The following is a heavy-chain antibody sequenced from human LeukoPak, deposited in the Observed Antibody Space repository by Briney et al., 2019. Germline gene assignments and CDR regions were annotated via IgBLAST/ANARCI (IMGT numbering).Heavy chain of an antibody. Sequence: PSETLSLTCAVYGGSFSGYYWSWIRQPPGKGLEWIGYIYYSGSTNYNPSLKSRVTISVDTSKNQFSLKLSSVTAADTAVYYCARDGSGSFDYWGQGTLVTVSS. CDR1: GGSFSGYY. D-gene: IGHD3-10*01. CDR3: ARDGSGSFDY. J-gene: IGHJ4*02. CDR2: IYYSGST. V-gene: IGHV4-59*01.